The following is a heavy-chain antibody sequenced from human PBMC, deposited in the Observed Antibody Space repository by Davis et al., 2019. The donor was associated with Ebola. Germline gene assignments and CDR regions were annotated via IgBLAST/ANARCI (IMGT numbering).Heavy chain of an antibody. CDR2: ISSSGSTI. J-gene: IGHJ4*02. V-gene: IGHV3-48*03. CDR3: ARGIAGAQNY. Sequence: GEFLKISCAASGFTFSSYEMNWVRQAPGKGLEWVSYISSSGSTIYYADSVKGRFTISRDNAKNSLYLQMNSLRDEDTAVYYCARGIAGAQNYWGQGTQVTVSS. D-gene: IGHD6-13*01. CDR1: GFTFSSYE.